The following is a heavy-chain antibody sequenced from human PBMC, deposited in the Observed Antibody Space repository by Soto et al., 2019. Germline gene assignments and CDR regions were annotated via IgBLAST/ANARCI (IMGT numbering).Heavy chain of an antibody. Sequence: GGSLRLSCAASGFTFSSYWMHWVRQAPGKGLGWVSRINSDGSRTSYSDSVKGRFTISRDNAKNTLYLQMNSLRAEDTAVYYCARERPIGEDIVVVPAAPVLDYWGQGTLVTVSS. CDR2: INSDGSRT. CDR3: ARERPIGEDIVVVPAAPVLDY. D-gene: IGHD2-2*01. V-gene: IGHV3-74*01. J-gene: IGHJ4*02. CDR1: GFTFSSYW.